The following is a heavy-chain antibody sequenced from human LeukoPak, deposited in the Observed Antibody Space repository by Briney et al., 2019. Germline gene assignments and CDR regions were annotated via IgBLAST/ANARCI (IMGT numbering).Heavy chain of an antibody. CDR2: ISGSDGTT. CDR3: AKGRASCCDY. Sequence: GGSLRLSCAASGFTFSSYGMHWVRQAPGKGLEWVSAISGSDGTTYYADSVKGRFTISRDNAKNTLYLQMNSLRAEDTAVYYCAKGRASCCDYWGLGALVTVSS. CDR1: GFTFSSYG. V-gene: IGHV3-23*01. D-gene: IGHD2-2*01. J-gene: IGHJ4*02.